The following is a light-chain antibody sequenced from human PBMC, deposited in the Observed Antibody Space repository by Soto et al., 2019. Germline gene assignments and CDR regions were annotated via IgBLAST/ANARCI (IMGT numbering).Light chain of an antibody. CDR1: TSDVGNYNY. CDR2: DVT. J-gene: IGLJ2*01. CDR3: CSSASSYTSVV. Sequence: QSALTQPRSVSGSPGQSVTISCSGITSDVGNYNYVSWYQQHPGKAPKLIIYDVTKRPSGVPDRFSGSKSGNTVSLIISGLQTQDEAHYYCCSSASSYTSVVFGGGTKLTVL. V-gene: IGLV2-11*01.